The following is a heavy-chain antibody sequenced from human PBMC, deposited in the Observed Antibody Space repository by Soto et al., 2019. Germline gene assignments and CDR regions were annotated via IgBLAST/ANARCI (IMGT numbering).Heavy chain of an antibody. J-gene: IGHJ3*02. CDR2: IIPILGIA. CDR1: GGTFSSYT. CDR3: ARSYYYDSSGYPDEDAFDI. V-gene: IGHV1-69*02. Sequence: QVQLVQSGAEVKKPGSSVKVSCKASGGTFSSYTISWVRQAPRQGLEWMGRIIPILGIANYAQKFQGRVTITADKSTSTAYMELRSLRSEDRAVYYCARSYYYDSSGYPDEDAFDIWGQGRMVTVSS. D-gene: IGHD3-22*01.